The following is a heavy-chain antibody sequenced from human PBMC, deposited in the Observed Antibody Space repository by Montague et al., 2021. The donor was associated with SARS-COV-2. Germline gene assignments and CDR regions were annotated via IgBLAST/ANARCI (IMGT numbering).Heavy chain of an antibody. CDR1: GYSISSGYC. CDR3: ARDVNVGTQPVDYFDY. J-gene: IGHJ4*02. V-gene: IGHV4-38-2*02. Sequence: SETLSLTCSVSGYSISSGYCWGWSRRPPGKVLGWVGSLCRSGGDFYDPSFHSRITIAVDMSKNLFSLKLTSVPAADTAMYFCARDVNVGTQPVDYFDYWGQGTLVTVSS. CDR2: LCRSGGD. D-gene: IGHD1-1*01.